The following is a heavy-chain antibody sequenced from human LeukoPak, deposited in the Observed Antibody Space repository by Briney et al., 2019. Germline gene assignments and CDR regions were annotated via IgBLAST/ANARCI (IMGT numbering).Heavy chain of an antibody. CDR3: ARYEEEDGYIAKTLYC. Sequence: SETLSLTCTVSGGSISTNNYWGWIRQPPGMGLEWIGTIHFSINTYYNPSLKSRLTISIDTSKNQFSLSLRSVTAADTALYYCARYEEEDGYIAKTLYCWGQGTLVTVSS. CDR2: IHFSINT. D-gene: IGHD5-24*01. CDR1: GGSISTNNY. J-gene: IGHJ4*02. V-gene: IGHV4-39*01.